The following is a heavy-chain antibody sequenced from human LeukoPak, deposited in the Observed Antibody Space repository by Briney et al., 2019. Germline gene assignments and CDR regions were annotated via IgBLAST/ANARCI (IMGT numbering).Heavy chain of an antibody. CDR3: ARDYCSSTSCYENWFDP. J-gene: IGHJ5*02. D-gene: IGHD2-2*01. Sequence: GASVKVSCKASGYTFTSYGISWVRQAPGQGLEWMGWISAYNGNTNYAQKLQGRVTMTTDTSTSTAYMELRSLRSDDTAVYYCARDYCSSTSCYENWFDPWGQGTLVTVSS. CDR1: GYTFTSYG. V-gene: IGHV1-18*01. CDR2: ISAYNGNT.